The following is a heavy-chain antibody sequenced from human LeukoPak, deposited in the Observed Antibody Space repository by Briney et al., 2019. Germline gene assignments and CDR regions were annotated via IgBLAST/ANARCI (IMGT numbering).Heavy chain of an antibody. CDR1: GYSFTSYW. Sequence: PGESLKISCKGSGYSFTSYWIGWVRQMPGKGLEWMGIIYPGDSDTRYSPSFQGQVTISADKSISTAYLQWSSLKASDTAMYYCARGPGVAYCGGDCYSGQDYYYMDVWGKGTTVTISS. CDR2: IYPGDSDT. V-gene: IGHV5-51*01. D-gene: IGHD2-21*02. J-gene: IGHJ6*03. CDR3: ARGPGVAYCGGDCYSGQDYYYMDV.